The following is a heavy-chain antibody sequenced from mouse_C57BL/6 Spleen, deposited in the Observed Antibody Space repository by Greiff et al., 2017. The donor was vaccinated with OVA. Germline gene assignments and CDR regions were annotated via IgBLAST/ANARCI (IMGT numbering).Heavy chain of an antibody. CDR3: ARTSNYDAMDY. D-gene: IGHD2-5*01. CDR2: IDPSDSET. CDR1: GYTFTSYW. J-gene: IGHJ4*01. Sequence: QVQLQQPGAELVRPGSSVKLSCKASGYTFTSYWMHWVKQRPIQGLEWIGNIDPSDSETHSNQKFQDKATLTVEKSSSTAYRQLSSLTSEDSAVYYCARTSNYDAMDYWGQGTSVTVSS. V-gene: IGHV1-52*01.